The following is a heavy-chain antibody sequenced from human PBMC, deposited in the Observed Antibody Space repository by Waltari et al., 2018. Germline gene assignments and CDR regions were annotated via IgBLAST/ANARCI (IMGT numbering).Heavy chain of an antibody. CDR2: MNPNSGNT. CDR3: ARGRGRRTAAGFVFWFDP. D-gene: IGHD6-13*01. V-gene: IGHV1-8*03. Sequence: VQLVQSGAEVKKPGASVKVSCKASGYTFPSYDINWVRQATGQGLEWMGWMNPNSGNTGYAQKFQGRVTITRNTSISTAYMELSSLRSEDTAVYYCARGRGRRTAAGFVFWFDPWGQGTLVTVSS. J-gene: IGHJ5*02. CDR1: GYTFPSYD.